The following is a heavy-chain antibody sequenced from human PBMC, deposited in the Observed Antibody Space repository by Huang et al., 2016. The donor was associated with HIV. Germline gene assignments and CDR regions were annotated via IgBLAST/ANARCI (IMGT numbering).Heavy chain of an antibody. CDR1: GFSFSNYA. Sequence: QVQLVESGGGVVQPGRSLRLSCVASGFSFSNYALHWVRQAPGKGLEWVAVISYDGTRKYYAESVKGRFTVSRDNSKNTAYVQMNNPRGGDTAVYYCARAPEFGNYEFDQWGLGTLVTVSS. V-gene: IGHV3-30-3*01. J-gene: IGHJ4*02. CDR3: ARAPEFGNYEFDQ. D-gene: IGHD4-4*01. CDR2: ISYDGTRK.